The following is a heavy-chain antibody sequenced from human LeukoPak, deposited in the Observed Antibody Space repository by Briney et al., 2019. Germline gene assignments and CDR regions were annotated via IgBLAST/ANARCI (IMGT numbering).Heavy chain of an antibody. J-gene: IGHJ3*02. D-gene: IGHD4-17*01. V-gene: IGHV3-7*01. CDR1: GFTFRNYW. Sequence: GGSLRLSCAASGFTFRNYWMSWVRQAPGKGLEWVANIKLDGSDKYYVDSVKGRFTISRDNAKNSVYLQMNSLRAEDTAVYYCATPFDYGDLGDAFDIWGQGTLVTVSS. CDR2: IKLDGSDK. CDR3: ATPFDYGDLGDAFDI.